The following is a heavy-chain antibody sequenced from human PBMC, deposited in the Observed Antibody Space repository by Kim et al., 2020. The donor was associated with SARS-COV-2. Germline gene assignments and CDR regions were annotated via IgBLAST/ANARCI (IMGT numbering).Heavy chain of an antibody. CDR1: GGSINTNSYY. D-gene: IGHD6-19*01. Sequence: SETLSLTCIVSGGSINTNSYYWDWIRQPPGKGLEWIGNVYYSGVTYYSPSLRSRVTMSVDTSKNQFSLKLTSVADADTAVYFCARHKAGQTWFDNWGQGTLVTVSS. V-gene: IGHV4-39*01. CDR3: ARHKAGQTWFDN. CDR2: VYYSGVT. J-gene: IGHJ5*02.